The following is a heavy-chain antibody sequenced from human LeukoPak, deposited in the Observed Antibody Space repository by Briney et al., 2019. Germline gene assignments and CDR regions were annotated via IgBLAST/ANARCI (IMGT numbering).Heavy chain of an antibody. D-gene: IGHD6-13*01. V-gene: IGHV3-11*01. Sequence: GGSLRLSCAASGFIFSDYYMYWIRQAPGKGLEWVSYISSSGTTIYYADSVKGRFTISRDNAKNSLYLQMNSLRAEDTAVYYCAKGGAAADEPFDYWGQGTLVTVSS. CDR1: GFIFSDYY. CDR3: AKGGAAADEPFDY. CDR2: ISSSGTTI. J-gene: IGHJ4*02.